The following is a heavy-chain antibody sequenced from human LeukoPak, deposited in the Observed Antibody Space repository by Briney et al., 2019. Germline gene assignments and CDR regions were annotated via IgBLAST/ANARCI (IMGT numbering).Heavy chain of an antibody. CDR1: VYTCTGYY. J-gene: IGHJ4*02. V-gene: IGHV1-2*02. CDR2: INPNSGGT. CDR3: ARLILGSGKFDY. Sequence: ASVKVSCKASVYTCTGYYMHWVRQAPGQGLEWMGWINPNSGGTNYAQKFQGRVTMTRDTSISPAYMELSRLRSDDTAVYYCARLILGSGKFDYWGQGTLVTVSS. D-gene: IGHD3-10*01.